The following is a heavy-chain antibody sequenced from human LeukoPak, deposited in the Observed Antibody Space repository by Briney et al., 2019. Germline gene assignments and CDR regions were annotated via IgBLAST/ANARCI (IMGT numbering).Heavy chain of an antibody. CDR3: ARRSDDILTGPSDYFDY. Sequence: GESLKISCKASGYSFTTYWIGWVRQMPGKGLEWMGIIYPGDSDTRYSPSFQGQVTISADKSISTAFLQRSSLKASDTAMYYCARRSDDILTGPSDYFDYWGQGTLVTVSS. D-gene: IGHD3-9*01. J-gene: IGHJ4*02. V-gene: IGHV5-51*01. CDR1: GYSFTTYW. CDR2: IYPGDSDT.